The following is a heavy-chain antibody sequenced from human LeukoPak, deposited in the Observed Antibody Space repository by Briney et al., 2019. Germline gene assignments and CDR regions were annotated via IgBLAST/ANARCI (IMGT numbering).Heavy chain of an antibody. V-gene: IGHV5-10-1*01. J-gene: IGHJ5*02. Sequence: GESLMISCKGSGYRFTSYWISWVRQMPGKGLEWMGRIDPSDSYTNYSPSFQGHVTISADKSISTAYLQWSSLKASDTAMYYCARQDRAVAGTLRNWFDPWGQGTLVTVSS. CDR2: IDPSDSYT. CDR3: ARQDRAVAGTLRNWFDP. CDR1: GYRFTSYW. D-gene: IGHD6-19*01.